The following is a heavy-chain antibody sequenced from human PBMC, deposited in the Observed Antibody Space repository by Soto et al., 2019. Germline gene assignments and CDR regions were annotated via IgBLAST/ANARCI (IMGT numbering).Heavy chain of an antibody. CDR1: GGTFSSYA. CDR3: ARDLGGSYYKLVGAFDI. J-gene: IGHJ3*02. V-gene: IGHV1-69*01. Sequence: QVQLVQSGAEVKKPGSSVKVSCKASGGTFSSYAISWVRQAPGQGLEWMGGIIPVFGTANYAQQFQGRVTITADESTSTDYMDLSSLRSEDTAVYYCARDLGGSYYKLVGAFDIWGQGTMVTVSS. D-gene: IGHD1-26*01. CDR2: IIPVFGTA.